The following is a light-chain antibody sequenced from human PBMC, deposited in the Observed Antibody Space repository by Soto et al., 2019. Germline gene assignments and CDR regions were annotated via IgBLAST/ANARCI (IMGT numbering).Light chain of an antibody. J-gene: IGKJ1*01. CDR1: QSISSW. V-gene: IGKV1-5*03. CDR2: KVS. CDR3: QQYNDNWT. Sequence: DIQMTQSPSTLSASVGDRVTINCRVSQSISSWLAWHQQKSGKAPRLLIYKVSNLESGVASRFSGSGSGTEFTLTITSLQPDDSAIYYCQQYNDNWTFGQGTKV.